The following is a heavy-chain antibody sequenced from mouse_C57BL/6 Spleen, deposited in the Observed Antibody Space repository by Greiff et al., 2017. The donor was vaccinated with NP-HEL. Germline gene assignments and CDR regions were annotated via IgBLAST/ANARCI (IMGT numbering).Heavy chain of an antibody. V-gene: IGHV1-54*01. CDR3: ARNYDETWFAY. CDR2: INPGSGGT. D-gene: IGHD2-4*01. J-gene: IGHJ3*01. CDR1: GYAFTNYL. Sequence: QVHVKQSGAELVRPGTSVKVSCKASGYAFTNYLIEWVKQRPGQGLEWIGVINPGSGGTNYNEKFKGKATLTADKSSSTAYMQLSSLTSEDSAVYFCARNYDETWFAYWGQGTLVTVSA.